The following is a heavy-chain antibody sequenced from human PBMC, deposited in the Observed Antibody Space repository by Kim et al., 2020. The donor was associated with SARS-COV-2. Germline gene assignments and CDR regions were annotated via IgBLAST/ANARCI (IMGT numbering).Heavy chain of an antibody. CDR2: ISGGGSGI. V-gene: IGHV3-23*01. D-gene: IGHD2-8*02. Sequence: GGSLRLSCVASGFTFNTYTMNWVRQAPGKGLEWVSGISGGGSGIYYADSVMGLFTISRDGSKNTLYLQMHSLGAEDTAIYYCAKGLWGATQCTGGDFFYYWGQGTLVTVSS. J-gene: IGHJ4*02. CDR1: GFTFNTYT. CDR3: AKGLWGATQCTGGDFFYY.